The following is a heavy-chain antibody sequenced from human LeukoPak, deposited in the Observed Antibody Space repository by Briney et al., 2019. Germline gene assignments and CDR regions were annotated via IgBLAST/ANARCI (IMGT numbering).Heavy chain of an antibody. V-gene: IGHV4-59*01. CDR1: GGSLSSYY. CDR2: IYYSGRT. Sequence: SETLSLTCTVSGGSLSSYYWSWVRQPPGEGLEWIGYIYYSGRTNYNPSLKSRVTISVDTSKNQFSLKLSSVTAADTAVYYCARVGHYYYYYMDVWGKGSTVTVSS. CDR3: ARVGHYYYYYMDV. J-gene: IGHJ6*03.